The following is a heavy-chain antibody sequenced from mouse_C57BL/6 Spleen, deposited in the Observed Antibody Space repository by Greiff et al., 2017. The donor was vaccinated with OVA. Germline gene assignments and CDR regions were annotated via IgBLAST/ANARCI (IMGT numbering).Heavy chain of an antibody. CDR2: INPNNGGT. CDR1: GYTFTDYN. J-gene: IGHJ2*01. V-gene: IGHV1-18*01. CDR3: AREGGARYYFDY. Sequence: VQLQQSGPELVKPGASVKIPCKASGYTFTDYNMDWVKQSHGKSLEWIGDINPNNGGTIYNQKFKGKATLTVDKPSSTAYMELRSLTSEDAEFYDCAREGGARYYFDYWGKGTTLTVSS.